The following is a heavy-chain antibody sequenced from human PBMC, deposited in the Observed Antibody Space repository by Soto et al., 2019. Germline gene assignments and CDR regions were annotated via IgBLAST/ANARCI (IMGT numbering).Heavy chain of an antibody. CDR2: IGSTGGTV. CDR1: GFTFRSYF. D-gene: IGHD4-17*01. Sequence: LRLSCEASGFTFRSYFMNWVRQAPGKGLQWVAHIGSTGGTVYYADSVKGRFAVSRDNAKNSLYLQLNSLRVDDTAIYYCARDGGEYYLDVWGQGTAVTVSS. V-gene: IGHV3-11*01. CDR3: ARDGGEYYLDV. J-gene: IGHJ4*02.